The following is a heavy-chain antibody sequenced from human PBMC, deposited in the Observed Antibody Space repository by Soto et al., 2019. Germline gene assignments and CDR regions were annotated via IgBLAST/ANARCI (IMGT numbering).Heavy chain of an antibody. J-gene: IGHJ4*01. Sequence: SETLSLTCTVSGDSISDYYWSWIRQPPGKGLEWIGYIYYSGSTSYNPSLNSRVTISVDTSKSQVSLKLSSVTAADTAVYYCARSRRGYSYGLFDYWGNGTLVTVSS. V-gene: IGHV4-59*01. CDR1: GDSISDYY. D-gene: IGHD5-18*01. CDR2: IYYSGST. CDR3: ARSRRGYSYGLFDY.